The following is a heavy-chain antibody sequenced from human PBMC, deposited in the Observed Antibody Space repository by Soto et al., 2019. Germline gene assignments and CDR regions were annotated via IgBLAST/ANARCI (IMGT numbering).Heavy chain of an antibody. V-gene: IGHV4-61*01. Sequence: QVQLQESGPGLVKPSETLSLTCTVSGDSVSSGSYYWSWIRQPPGKGLEWIGHLYHGGSTNYNPSLARRVTRSVDSSKRQFALRLTSVTAADTAVYYCARGPFCGGDCYLPYFDYWGQGTLVTVSS. CDR1: GDSVSSGSYY. CDR3: ARGPFCGGDCYLPYFDY. CDR2: LYHGGST. J-gene: IGHJ4*02. D-gene: IGHD2-21*02.